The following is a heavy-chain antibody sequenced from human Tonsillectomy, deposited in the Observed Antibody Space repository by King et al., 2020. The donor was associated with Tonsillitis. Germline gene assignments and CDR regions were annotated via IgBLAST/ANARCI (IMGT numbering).Heavy chain of an antibody. CDR2: IRYDGTNK. CDR3: AKPPRAYSYPLSFYFDY. J-gene: IGHJ4*02. Sequence: VQLVESGGGVVQPGGSLRLSCAASGFNFSSYGMHWVRQAPGKGLEWVAFIRYDGTNKYYADSVKGRFTISRDNSKNTLYLQMNSLRAEDTAVYYCAKPPRAYSYPLSFYFDYWGQGTLVTVSS. D-gene: IGHD5-18*01. CDR1: GFNFSSYG. V-gene: IGHV3-30*02.